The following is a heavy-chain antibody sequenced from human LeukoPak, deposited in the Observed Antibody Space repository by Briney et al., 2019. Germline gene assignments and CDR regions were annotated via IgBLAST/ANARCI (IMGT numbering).Heavy chain of an antibody. CDR1: GYTFTGYY. CDR3: ARGGQFDPTVVSFDY. D-gene: IGHD4-23*01. V-gene: IGHV3-30-3*01. Sequence: SCKASGYTFTGYYMHWVRQAPGKGLEWVAVISYDGSNKYYADSVKGRFTISRDNSKNTLYLQMNSLRAEDTAVYYCARGGQFDPTVVSFDYWGQGTLVTVSS. CDR2: ISYDGSNK. J-gene: IGHJ4*02.